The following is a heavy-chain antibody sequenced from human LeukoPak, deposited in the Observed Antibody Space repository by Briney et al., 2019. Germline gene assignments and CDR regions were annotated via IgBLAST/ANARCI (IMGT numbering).Heavy chain of an antibody. J-gene: IGHJ4*02. CDR3: ARDDSSGYYSSDY. Sequence: SGGSLRLSCAASGFTFSDYYMSWIRQAPGKGLEWVSYISSSSSYTNYADSVKGRFTISRDNAKNSLYLQMNSLRAEDTAVYYCARDDSSGYYSSDYWGQGTLVTASS. CDR1: GFTFSDYY. D-gene: IGHD3-22*01. V-gene: IGHV3-11*05. CDR2: ISSSSSYT.